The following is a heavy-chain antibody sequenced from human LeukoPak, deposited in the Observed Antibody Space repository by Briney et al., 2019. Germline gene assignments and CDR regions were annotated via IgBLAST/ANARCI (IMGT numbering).Heavy chain of an antibody. J-gene: IGHJ5*02. Sequence: SETLSLTCTVSGGSISSYYWSWIRQPPGKGLEWIGYIYYSGSTNYNPSLKSRVTISVDTSKNQFSLKLSSVTAADTAVYYRARGGLRSSWYNWFDPWGQGTLVTVSS. CDR3: ARGGLRSSWYNWFDP. V-gene: IGHV4-59*08. CDR2: IYYSGST. D-gene: IGHD6-13*01. CDR1: GGSISSYY.